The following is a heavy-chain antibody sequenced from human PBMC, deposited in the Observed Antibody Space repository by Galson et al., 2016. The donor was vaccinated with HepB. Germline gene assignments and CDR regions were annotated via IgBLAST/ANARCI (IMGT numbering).Heavy chain of an antibody. CDR1: GFSLTESGMC. CDR2: IDWDDDK. J-gene: IGHJ5*02. V-gene: IGHV2-70*13. CDR3: SHIRGYFYERSGFYSRENEGSWFGP. Sequence: PALVKPTQTLRLTCTVSGFSLTESGMCLSWIRQSPGKALEWLALIDWDDDKYYSVSLETRLTISKATSRNQVVLTMTNMAPEDTATYYCSHIRGYFYERSGFYSRENEGSWFGPWGQGALVTVSS. D-gene: IGHD3-22*01.